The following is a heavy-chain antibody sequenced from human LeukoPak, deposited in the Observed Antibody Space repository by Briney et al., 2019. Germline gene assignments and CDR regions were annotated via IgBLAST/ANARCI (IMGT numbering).Heavy chain of an antibody. CDR2: IYPGDSDT. CDR1: GYSFTSYW. V-gene: IGHV5-51*01. D-gene: IGHD5-12*01. J-gene: IGHJ4*02. CDR3: ARRSYSGYEGDHFDY. Sequence: GESLKISCKGSGYSFTSYWIGWVRQMPGKGLEWMGIIYPGDSDTRYSPSFQGQVTISADKSISTAYLQWSSLKASDTAMYYCARRSYSGYEGDHFDYWGQGTLVTVSS.